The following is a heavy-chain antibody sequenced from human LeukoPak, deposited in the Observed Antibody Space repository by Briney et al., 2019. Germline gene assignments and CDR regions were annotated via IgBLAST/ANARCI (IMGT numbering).Heavy chain of an antibody. CDR3: ARDLSGVTGYTYGRGIDY. V-gene: IGHV3-21*01. D-gene: IGHD5-18*01. CDR1: GFTFSHYT. J-gene: IGHJ4*02. CDR2: ISSTSSYI. Sequence: PGGSLRLSCTASGFTFSHYTINWVRQAPGKGLECVSSISSTSSYISYADSVKGRFTISRDDAKNSVYLRMNSLRAEDTAVYYCARDLSGVTGYTYGRGIDYWGQGTLVTVSS.